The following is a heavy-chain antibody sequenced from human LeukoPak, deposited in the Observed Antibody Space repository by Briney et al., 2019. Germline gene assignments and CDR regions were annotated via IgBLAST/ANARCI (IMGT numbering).Heavy chain of an antibody. CDR1: GGSISSGSYY. CDR3: ARVAYYYGSGSYYNDDY. CDR2: IYTSGST. V-gene: IGHV4-61*02. Sequence: SETLSLTCTVSGGSISSGSYYWSWIRQPAGKGLEWIGRIYTSGSTNYNPSLKSRATISVDTSKNQFSLKLSSVTAADTAVYYCARVAYYYGSGSYYNDDYWGQGTLVTVSS. D-gene: IGHD3-10*01. J-gene: IGHJ4*02.